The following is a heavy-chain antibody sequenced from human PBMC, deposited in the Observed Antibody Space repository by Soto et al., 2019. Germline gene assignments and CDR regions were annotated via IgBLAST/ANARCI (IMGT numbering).Heavy chain of an antibody. D-gene: IGHD3-22*01. Sequence: ASVKVSCKASGYTFTSYGISWVRQAPGQGLEWMGWISAYNGNTNYAQKLQGRVTMTTDTSTSTAYMELRSLRSDDTAVYYCARATYYYDSSGYYSLDYWGQGTLVTVSS. CDR2: ISAYNGNT. CDR3: ARATYYYDSSGYYSLDY. CDR1: GYTFTSYG. J-gene: IGHJ4*02. V-gene: IGHV1-18*01.